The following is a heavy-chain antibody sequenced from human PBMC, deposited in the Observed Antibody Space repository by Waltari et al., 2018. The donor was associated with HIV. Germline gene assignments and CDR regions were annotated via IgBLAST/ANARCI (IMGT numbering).Heavy chain of an antibody. V-gene: IGHV3-7*01. D-gene: IGHD1-1*01. Sequence: EVQLGESGGGLVQPGGSLRLSCAASGFTFSSYWMRWVRQAPGNGREWVANIKQDGSEKYYVDSVKGRFTISRDNAKHSLYLQMNVLRAEDTAVYYCARDPLVEHRGILDYWGHGTLVTVSS. CDR2: IKQDGSEK. CDR3: ARDPLVEHRGILDY. CDR1: GFTFSSYW. J-gene: IGHJ4*01.